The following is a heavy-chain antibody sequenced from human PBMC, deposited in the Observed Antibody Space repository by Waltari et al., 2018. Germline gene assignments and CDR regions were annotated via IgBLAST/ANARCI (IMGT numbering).Heavy chain of an antibody. J-gene: IGHJ4*02. Sequence: EVQLVESGGGLVQPGGSLRLSCAASGFTFSSYSMNWVRQAPGKGLEWVSYISSSSSTRYYADSVKGRFTISRDNAKNSLYLQMNSLRAEDTAVYYCARDPTLITSFLGSYYPPYFDYWGQGTLVTVSS. D-gene: IGHD1-26*01. CDR1: GFTFSSYS. CDR3: ARDPTLITSFLGSYYPPYFDY. CDR2: ISSSSSTR. V-gene: IGHV3-48*04.